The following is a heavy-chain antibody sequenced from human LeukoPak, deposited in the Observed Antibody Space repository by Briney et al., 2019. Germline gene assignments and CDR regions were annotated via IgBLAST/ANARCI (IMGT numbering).Heavy chain of an antibody. CDR2: IYHSGST. CDR3: ARGVGYSGYPYFDY. D-gene: IGHD5-12*01. Sequence: SETLSLTCAVSGYSISSGYYWGWIRQPPGKGLEWIGSIYHSGSTYYNPSLKSRVTISVDTSKNQFPLKLSSVTAADTAVYYCARGVGYSGYPYFDYWGQGTLVTVSS. V-gene: IGHV4-38-2*01. CDR1: GYSISSGYY. J-gene: IGHJ4*02.